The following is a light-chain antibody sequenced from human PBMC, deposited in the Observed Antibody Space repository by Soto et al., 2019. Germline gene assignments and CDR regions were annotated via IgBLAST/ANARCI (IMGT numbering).Light chain of an antibody. CDR3: SSYTSSSTYV. V-gene: IGLV2-14*01. CDR2: EVS. Sequence: QSVLTQPASVSGSPGQSITISCTGTSSDVGGYNYVSWYQQHPGKAPKLMIYEVSNRPSGVSNRFFGSKSSNTASLTISGLQAEDEADYYCSSYTSSSTYVFGTGTKLTVL. J-gene: IGLJ1*01. CDR1: SSDVGGYNY.